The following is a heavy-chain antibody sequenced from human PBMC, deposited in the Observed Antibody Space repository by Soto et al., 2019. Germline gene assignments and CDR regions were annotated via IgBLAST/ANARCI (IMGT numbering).Heavy chain of an antibody. CDR2: INHSGST. Sequence: SETLSLTCAVYGGSLSGYYWSWIRQPPGKGLEWIGEINHSGSTNYNPSLKSRVTISVDTSKNQFSLKLSSVTAADTAVYYCARGLRMEGKYYFDYWGQGTLVTVSS. CDR3: ARGLRMEGKYYFDY. V-gene: IGHV4-34*01. J-gene: IGHJ4*02. D-gene: IGHD1-1*01. CDR1: GGSLSGYY.